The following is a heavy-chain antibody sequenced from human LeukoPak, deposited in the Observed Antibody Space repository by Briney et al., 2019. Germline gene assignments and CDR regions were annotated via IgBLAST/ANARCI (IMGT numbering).Heavy chain of an antibody. CDR3: ARDSSARYSSSWYVVGDFDY. Sequence: PSETLSLTCTVSGGCISSYYWSWIRQPPGKGLEWIGYIYYSGSTNYNPSLKSRVTISVDTSKNQFSLKLSSVTAADTAVYYCARDSSARYSSSWYVVGDFDYWGQGTPVTVSS. J-gene: IGHJ4*02. CDR2: IYYSGST. CDR1: GGCISSYY. D-gene: IGHD6-13*01. V-gene: IGHV4-59*01.